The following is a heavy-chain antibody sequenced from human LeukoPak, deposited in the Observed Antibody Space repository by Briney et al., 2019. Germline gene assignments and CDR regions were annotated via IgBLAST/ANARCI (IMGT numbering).Heavy chain of an antibody. CDR3: GLAPALVY. D-gene: IGHD3-16*02. CDR2: IRYDGSNK. Sequence: PGGSLRLSCAASGFTFSSYGMHWVRQAPGKGLEWVASIRYDGSNKYYADSVKGRFTISRDNSKNTLYLQMNSLRAEHTAVYYCGLAPALVYWGQGTLVTVSS. CDR1: GFTFSSYG. V-gene: IGHV3-30*02. J-gene: IGHJ4*02.